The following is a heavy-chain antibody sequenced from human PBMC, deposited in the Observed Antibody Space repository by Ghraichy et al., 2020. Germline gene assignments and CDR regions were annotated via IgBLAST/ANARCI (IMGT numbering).Heavy chain of an antibody. Sequence: GGSLRLSCAASGFTFSSYSMNWVRQAPGKGLEWVSSISSSSSYIYYADSVKGRFTISRDNAKNSLYLQMNSLRAEDTAVYYCARDGDLSPRGDAFDIWGQGTMVTVSS. D-gene: IGHD3-10*01. CDR1: GFTFSSYS. CDR2: ISSSSSYI. J-gene: IGHJ3*02. V-gene: IGHV3-21*01. CDR3: ARDGDLSPRGDAFDI.